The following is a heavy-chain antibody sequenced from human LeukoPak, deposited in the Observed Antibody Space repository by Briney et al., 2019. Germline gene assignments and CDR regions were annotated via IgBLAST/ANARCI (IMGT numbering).Heavy chain of an antibody. CDR1: GDSVSSNSAA. Sequence: SQTLSLTCAISGDSVSSNSAAWNWIRQSPSRDLEWLGRTYYRSKWYNDYAVKSRIAINPDTSKNQFSLQLNSVTPEDTAVYYCARGSGWNNWYDPWGQGTLVTVSS. CDR3: ARGSGWNNWYDP. V-gene: IGHV6-1*01. CDR2: TYYRSKWYN. J-gene: IGHJ5*02. D-gene: IGHD6-19*01.